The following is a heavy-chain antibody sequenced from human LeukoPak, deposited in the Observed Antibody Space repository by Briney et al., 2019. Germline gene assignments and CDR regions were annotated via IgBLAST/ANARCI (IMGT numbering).Heavy chain of an antibody. CDR2: IKQDGSEK. D-gene: IGHD6-19*01. J-gene: IGHJ4*02. CDR3: AASRGSGWYYFDY. CDR1: GFTFSSYW. V-gene: IGHV3-7*01. Sequence: PGGSLRLSCAASGFTFSSYWMSWVRQAPGKGLEWEANIKQDGSEKYYVDSVKGRFTISRDNAKNSLYLQMNSLRAEDTAVYYCAASRGSGWYYFDYWGQGTLVTVSS.